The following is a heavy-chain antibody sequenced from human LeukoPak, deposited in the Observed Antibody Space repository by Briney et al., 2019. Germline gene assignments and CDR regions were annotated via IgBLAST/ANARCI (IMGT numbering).Heavy chain of an antibody. J-gene: IGHJ6*02. D-gene: IGHD3-10*01. CDR1: GFTFDDYV. V-gene: IGHV3-9*01. CDR2: ISWNGVSI. Sequence: GTSLRLSCAASGFTFDDYVMHWVRHATGEGLEGVSGISWNGVSIGYADSVKGRFTTSRHNAKNSLYLQMNSLRPEDTALYYCAKDSRGSGSRYFGMDVWGQGTTVTVSS. CDR3: AKDSRGSGSRYFGMDV.